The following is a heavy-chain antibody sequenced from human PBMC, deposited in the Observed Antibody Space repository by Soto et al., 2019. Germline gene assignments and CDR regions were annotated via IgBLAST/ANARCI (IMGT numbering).Heavy chain of an antibody. V-gene: IGHV3-30-3*01. Sequence: LRLSCAASGFTFSSYAMHWVRQAPGKGLEWVAVISYDGSNKYYADSVKGRFTISRDNSKNTLYLQMNSLRAEDTAVYYCARDSSPTPYYYGMDVWGQGTTVTVSS. J-gene: IGHJ6*02. CDR2: ISYDGSNK. CDR3: ARDSSPTPYYYGMDV. CDR1: GFTFSSYA.